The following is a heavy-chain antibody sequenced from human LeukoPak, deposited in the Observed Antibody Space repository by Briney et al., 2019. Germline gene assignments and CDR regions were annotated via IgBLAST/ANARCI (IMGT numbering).Heavy chain of an antibody. CDR2: INGDGSST. CDR1: GYALSYYW. CDR3: TRDPRNKGFDP. V-gene: IGHV3-74*01. J-gene: IGHJ5*02. Sequence: GGSLRLSCAASGYALSYYWMHWVRQAPGKGLVWVSCINGDGSSTNYADSVKGRFTISRDNAKNTLYLEMNSLRAEDTAVYYCTRDPRNKGFDPWGQGTLVTVSS. D-gene: IGHD1/OR15-1a*01.